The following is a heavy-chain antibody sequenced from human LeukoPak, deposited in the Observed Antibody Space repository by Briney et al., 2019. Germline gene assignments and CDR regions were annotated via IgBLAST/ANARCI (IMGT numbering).Heavy chain of an antibody. Sequence: AGGPLRLSCAASGFSFSSYWMSWVRQAPGKGLEWVANIKQDGSEKYYVDSVKGRFTISRDNAKNSLYLQMNSLRAEDTAVYYCARGLLYAAADRYYYYGMDVWGQGTTVTVSS. V-gene: IGHV3-7*01. CDR2: IKQDGSEK. D-gene: IGHD6-13*01. J-gene: IGHJ6*02. CDR1: GFSFSSYW. CDR3: ARGLLYAAADRYYYYGMDV.